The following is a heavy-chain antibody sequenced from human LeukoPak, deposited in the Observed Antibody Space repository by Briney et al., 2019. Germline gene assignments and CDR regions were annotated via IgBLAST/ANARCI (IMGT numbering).Heavy chain of an antibody. J-gene: IGHJ4*02. D-gene: IGHD3-22*01. CDR2: IYPGDSDT. CDR1: GYSFISYW. V-gene: IGHV5-51*01. Sequence: GESLQISFKGSGYSFISYWIGWVRQMPGKGLEWMGIIYPGDSDTRYSPSFQGQVTILADKSITTAYLQWSSLKASDTAMYYCAALYDSSGSYPDYWGQGTLVTVSS. CDR3: AALYDSSGSYPDY.